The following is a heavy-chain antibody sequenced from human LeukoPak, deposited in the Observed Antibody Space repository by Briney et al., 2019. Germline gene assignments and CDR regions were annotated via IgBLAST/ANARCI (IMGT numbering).Heavy chain of an antibody. Sequence: GGSLRLSCAASGFTVSNSYTTWVRQAPDKGLEWVSLTYSAGFTYYPDSVKGRFTISRGIAKNTVFLQMNSLRVEDTAVYYCARGGGHQPTYYQYLDVWGKGTTVTVSS. D-gene: IGHD1-14*01. CDR3: ARGGGHQPTYYQYLDV. CDR2: TYSAGFT. V-gene: IGHV3-53*01. CDR1: GFTVSNSY. J-gene: IGHJ6*03.